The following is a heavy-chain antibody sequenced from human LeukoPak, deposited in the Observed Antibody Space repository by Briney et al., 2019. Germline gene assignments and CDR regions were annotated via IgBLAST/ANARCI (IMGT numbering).Heavy chain of an antibody. CDR3: ARPNTYSSSWYSLNY. D-gene: IGHD6-13*01. V-gene: IGHV5-51*01. J-gene: IGHJ4*02. CDR2: IYPGDSDT. Sequence: GESLKTSCKGSGYSFTSYWLGWVRQMPGKGLEWMGIIYPGDSDTRYRPSFQGQVTISADKSISTAYLQWSSLKASDTAMYYCARPNTYSSSWYSLNYWGQGTLVTVSS. CDR1: GYSFTSYW.